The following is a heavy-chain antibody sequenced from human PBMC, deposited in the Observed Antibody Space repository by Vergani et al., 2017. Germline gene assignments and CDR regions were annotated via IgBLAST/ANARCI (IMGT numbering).Heavy chain of an antibody. CDR2: FDPEDGET. Sequence: QVQLVQSGAEVKKPGASVKVSCKVSGYTLTELSMHWVRQAPGKGLEWMGGFDPEDGETIYAQKFQGRVTMTEDTSTDTAYMELSSLRSEDTAVYYCATVKGGYSSSWNTLYYFDCWGQGTLVTVSA. CDR3: ATVKGGYSSSWNTLYYFDC. J-gene: IGHJ4*02. V-gene: IGHV1-24*01. CDR1: GYTLTELS. D-gene: IGHD6-13*01.